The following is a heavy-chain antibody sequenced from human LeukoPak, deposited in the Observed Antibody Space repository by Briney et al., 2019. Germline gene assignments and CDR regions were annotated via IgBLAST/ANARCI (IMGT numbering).Heavy chain of an antibody. CDR3: AKNYGDPRQYYFDY. Sequence: GGSLRLSCAASGFIFSSYGMHWVRQAPGKGLEWVAFIRYDGNNKYYADSVKGRFTISRYNSKNTLYLQMNSLRAEDTAVYYCAKNYGDPRQYYFDYWGQGTLVTVSS. V-gene: IGHV3-30*02. CDR1: GFIFSSYG. D-gene: IGHD4-17*01. J-gene: IGHJ4*02. CDR2: IRYDGNNK.